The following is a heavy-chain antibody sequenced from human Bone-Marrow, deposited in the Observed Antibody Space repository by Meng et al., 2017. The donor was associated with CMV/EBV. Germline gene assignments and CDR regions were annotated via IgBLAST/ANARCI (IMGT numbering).Heavy chain of an antibody. D-gene: IGHD6-13*01. Sequence: SETLSLTCTVSGGSISSSSYYWGWIRQPPGKGLEWIGYIYYSGSTNYNPSLKSRVTISVDTSKNQFSLKLSSVTAADTAVYYCARLTQPYSSSEDYWGQGTLVTVSS. CDR3: ARLTQPYSSSEDY. J-gene: IGHJ4*02. CDR1: GGSISSSSYY. CDR2: IYYSGST. V-gene: IGHV4-61*05.